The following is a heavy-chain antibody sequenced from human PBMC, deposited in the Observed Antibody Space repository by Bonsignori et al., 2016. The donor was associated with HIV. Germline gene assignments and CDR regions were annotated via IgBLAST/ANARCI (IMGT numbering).Heavy chain of an antibody. J-gene: IGHJ4*02. CDR3: ARAGDRITMVRGVRPTPNFDY. Sequence: WVRQAPGQGLEWMGIINPSGGSTSYAQKFQGRVTMTRDTSTSTVYMELSSLRSEDTAVYYCARAGDRITMVRGVRPTPNFDYWGQGTLVTVSS. V-gene: IGHV1-46*01. CDR2: INPSGGST. D-gene: IGHD3-10*01.